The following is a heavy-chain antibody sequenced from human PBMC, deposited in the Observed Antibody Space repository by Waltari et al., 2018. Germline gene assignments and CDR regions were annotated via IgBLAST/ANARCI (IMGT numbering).Heavy chain of an antibody. CDR2: IWYDGSNK. J-gene: IGHJ4*02. Sequence: GFTFSSYGMHWVRQAPGKGLEWVAVIWYDGSNKYYADSVKGRFTISRDNSKNTLYLQMNSLRAEDTAVYYCARDGQFSLDYWGQGTLVTVSS. CDR1: GFTFSSYG. CDR3: ARDGQFSLDY. V-gene: IGHV3-33*01.